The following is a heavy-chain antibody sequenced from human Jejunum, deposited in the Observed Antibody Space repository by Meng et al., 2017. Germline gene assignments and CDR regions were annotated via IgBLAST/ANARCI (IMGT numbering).Heavy chain of an antibody. CDR1: GFTFSAYT. V-gene: IGHV3-30*01. CDR3: GREPSFGEHDY. CDR2: MSYDGDRE. J-gene: IGHJ4*02. D-gene: IGHD3-10*01. Sequence: QVDLVEAGGGVVQPGRSLRLSCAAAGFTFSAYTMHWVRQAPGKGPEWLTAMSYDGDREYYADSVKGRFTISRDNSKNTLYLQMDSLTPEDSAVYYCGREPSFGEHDYWGQGTLVTVSS.